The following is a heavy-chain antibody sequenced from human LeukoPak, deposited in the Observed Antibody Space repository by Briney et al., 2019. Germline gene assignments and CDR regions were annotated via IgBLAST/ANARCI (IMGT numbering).Heavy chain of an antibody. D-gene: IGHD3-3*01. CDR2: ISYDGSNK. Sequence: PGGSLRLSCAASGFTFSSYAMHWVRQAPGKGLEWVAVISYDGSNKYYADSVKGRFTISRDNSKNTLYLQMNSLRAEDTAVYYCARAGGLGFGVTIQGSYYYYMDVWGKGTTVTVSS. V-gene: IGHV3-30*04. CDR3: ARAGGLGFGVTIQGSYYYYMDV. CDR1: GFTFSSYA. J-gene: IGHJ6*03.